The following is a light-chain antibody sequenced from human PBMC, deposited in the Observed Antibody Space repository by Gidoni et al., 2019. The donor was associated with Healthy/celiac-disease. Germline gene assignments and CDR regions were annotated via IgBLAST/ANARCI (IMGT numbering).Light chain of an antibody. CDR1: SSNSGAGYD. CDR2: GNS. V-gene: IGLV1-40*01. Sequence: QAVLTQPPSVYGDPGQRVTISCTWSSSNSGAGYDVPWYQQLPGTAPKLLIYGNSNRPSGFPARFSGSKSVTSASLAISGLQAEDEADYYCQSYDSSLSTVVFCGGTKLTVL. J-gene: IGLJ2*01. CDR3: QSYDSSLSTVV.